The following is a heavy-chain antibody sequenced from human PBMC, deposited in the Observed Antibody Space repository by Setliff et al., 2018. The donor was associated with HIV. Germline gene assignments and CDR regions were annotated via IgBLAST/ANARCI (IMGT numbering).Heavy chain of an antibody. CDR3: ARSALWFGEADWYFDL. V-gene: IGHV4-4*07. Sequence: SETLSLTCSVSGGSISNFYWSWIRQPPGKGLEWVGHIYSTGDTNYNPSLKSSVTLSADTSKNQLSLSLTSVTAADTAVYYCARSALWFGEADWYFDLWGRGALVTVSS. CDR1: GGSISNFY. CDR2: IYSTGDT. J-gene: IGHJ2*01. D-gene: IGHD3-10*01.